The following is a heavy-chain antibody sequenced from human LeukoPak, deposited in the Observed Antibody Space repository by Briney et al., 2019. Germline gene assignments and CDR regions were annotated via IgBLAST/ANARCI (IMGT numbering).Heavy chain of an antibody. V-gene: IGHV3-30*18. CDR2: ISYDGSNK. J-gene: IGHJ6*04. CDR3: AKDRASSSWVKGYYYYGMDV. Sequence: GRSLRLSCAASGFTFSSYGMHWVRQAPGKGLEWVAVISYDGSNKYYADSVKGRFTISRDNSKNTLYLQMNGLRAEDTAVYYCAKDRASSSWVKGYYYYGMDVWGKGTTVTVSS. CDR1: GFTFSSYG. D-gene: IGHD6-13*01.